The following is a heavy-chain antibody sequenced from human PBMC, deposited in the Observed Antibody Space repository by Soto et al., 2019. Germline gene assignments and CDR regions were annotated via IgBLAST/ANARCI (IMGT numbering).Heavy chain of an antibody. CDR1: GGSISSSGYY. J-gene: IGHJ4*02. Sequence: PSETLSLTCTVSGGSISSSGYYWSWIRQHPGKGLEWIGYIYYSGNTHYNPSLRSRVIMSLITSKNQFSLKLSSVTAADTAVYYCARGRGKRGGSCYSDYWGQGTLVTVSS. V-gene: IGHV4-31*03. CDR2: IYYSGNT. CDR3: ARGRGKRGGSCYSDY. D-gene: IGHD2-15*01.